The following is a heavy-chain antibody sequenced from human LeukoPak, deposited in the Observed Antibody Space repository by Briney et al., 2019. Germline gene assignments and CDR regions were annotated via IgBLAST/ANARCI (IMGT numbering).Heavy chain of an antibody. CDR1: GGSFSGYY. V-gene: IGHV4-34*01. Sequence: SETLSLTCAVYGGSFSGYYWSWIRQPPGKGLEWMGEINHSGSTNYNPSLKSRVTISVDTSKNQFSLKLSSVTAADTAVYYCARGLNYYGSGSYYWSDTSWFDPWGQGTLVTVSS. CDR3: ARGLNYYGSGSYYWSDTSWFDP. J-gene: IGHJ5*02. CDR2: INHSGST. D-gene: IGHD3-10*01.